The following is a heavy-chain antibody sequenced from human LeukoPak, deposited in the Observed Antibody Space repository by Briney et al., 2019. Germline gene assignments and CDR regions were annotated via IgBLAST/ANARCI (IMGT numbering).Heavy chain of an antibody. CDR2: INPNSGDT. J-gene: IGHJ5*02. CDR3: ARGDYYGSPKVVAA. V-gene: IGHV1-2*02. Sequence: ASVKVSCKAPGYTFTSYGITWVRQAPGQGLEWIRWINPNSGDTNYAQKFQDRVTMTRDTSISTAYIELNFLRSDDTAVFYCARGDYYGSPKVVAAWGQGTLVTVSS. CDR1: GYTFTSYG. D-gene: IGHD3-10*01.